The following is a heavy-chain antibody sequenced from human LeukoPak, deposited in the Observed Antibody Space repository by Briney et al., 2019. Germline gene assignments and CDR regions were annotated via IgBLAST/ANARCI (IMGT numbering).Heavy chain of an antibody. CDR2: IYYSGST. Sequence: SETLSLTCTVSGGSISRGVYYWGWIRQPPGKGLEWLGYIYYSGSTYNNPSFKSRVTISEDTSKNQFTLKLSSVTAADTAVYYCARGDYYYGMDVWGQGTTVTVSS. V-gene: IGHV4-30-4*01. CDR1: GGSISRGVYY. CDR3: ARGDYYYGMDV. J-gene: IGHJ6*02.